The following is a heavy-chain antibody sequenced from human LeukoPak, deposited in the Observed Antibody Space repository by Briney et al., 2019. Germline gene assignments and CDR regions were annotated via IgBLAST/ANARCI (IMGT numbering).Heavy chain of an antibody. CDR2: INHSGST. J-gene: IGHJ5*02. CDR1: GGSFSGYY. Sequence: PSETLSLTCAVYGGSFSGYYWSWIRQPPGKGLEWIGEINHSGSTNYNPSLKSRVTISVDTSKNQFSLKLSSVTAADTAVYYCARGDVDTAMVGRFDPWGQGTLVTVSS. V-gene: IGHV4-34*01. CDR3: ARGDVDTAMVGRFDP. D-gene: IGHD5-18*01.